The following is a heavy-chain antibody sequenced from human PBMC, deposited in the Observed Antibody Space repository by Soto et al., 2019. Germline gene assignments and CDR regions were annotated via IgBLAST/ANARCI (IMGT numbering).Heavy chain of an antibody. V-gene: IGHV5-51*01. Sequence: PGESLKISCQGSGYRFTSYWIGWVRQMPGKGLESMGIIYPGDSDTRYSPSFQGQVTISADKSISTAYLQWSSLKASDTAMYYCARTAAAGKYYYGMDVWGQGTTVTVSS. CDR3: ARTAAAGKYYYGMDV. D-gene: IGHD6-13*01. CDR2: IYPGDSDT. CDR1: GYRFTSYW. J-gene: IGHJ6*02.